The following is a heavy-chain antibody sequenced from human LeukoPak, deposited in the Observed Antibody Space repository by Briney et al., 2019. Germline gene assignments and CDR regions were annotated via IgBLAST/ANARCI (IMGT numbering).Heavy chain of an antibody. J-gene: IGHJ6*02. CDR3: ARERGMVRGARGYYYGMDV. D-gene: IGHD3-10*01. CDR2: LYESGST. Sequence: SETLSLTCSVSGGSISGRNYQWGWIRQPPGKGLEWIGSLYESGSTYFNPSLRSRVTISVDTSKNQFSLKLSSVTAADTAVYYCARERGMVRGARGYYYGMDVWGQGTTVTVSS. V-gene: IGHV4-39*07. CDR1: GGSISGRNYQ.